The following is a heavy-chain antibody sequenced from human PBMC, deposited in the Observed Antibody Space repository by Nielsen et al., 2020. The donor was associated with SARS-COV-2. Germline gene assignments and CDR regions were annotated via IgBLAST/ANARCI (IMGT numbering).Heavy chain of an antibody. J-gene: IGHJ6*02. V-gene: IGHV3-33*08. CDR2: IWNDGSNK. CDR3: ARDGWDRSTDGMDV. D-gene: IGHD1-26*01. Sequence: SCAAYGFTVSPNYMTWVRQAPGKGLEWVAVIWNDGSNKQYTDSVKGRFTISRDNFKNTLFLQMNSLRVEDTAVYFCARDGWDRSTDGMDVWGQGTTVTVSS. CDR1: GFTVSPNY.